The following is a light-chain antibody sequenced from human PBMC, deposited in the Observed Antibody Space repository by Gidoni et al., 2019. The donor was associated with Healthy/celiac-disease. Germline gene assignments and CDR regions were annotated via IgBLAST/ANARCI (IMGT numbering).Light chain of an antibody. V-gene: IGKV3-20*01. Sequence: EIVLTQSPGTLSLSPGERATLSCRASQSVSSSYLAWYQQKPGQATRLLIYGASSRAPGIPDRFSGSGSGTDFTLTISRLEPEDFAVYFCQQYGSSPWTFGQGTTVEIK. CDR2: GAS. CDR1: QSVSSSY. CDR3: QQYGSSPWT. J-gene: IGKJ1*01.